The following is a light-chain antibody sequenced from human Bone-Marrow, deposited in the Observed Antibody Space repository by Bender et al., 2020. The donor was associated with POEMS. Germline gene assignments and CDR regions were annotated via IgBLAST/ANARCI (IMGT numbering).Light chain of an antibody. CDR3: SSWDDSLSGWV. J-gene: IGLJ3*02. V-gene: IGLV2-8*01. CDR2: SNY. Sequence: QSALTQPPSASGSPGQSVTISCTGTSSDVGGYNYVSWYQHLPGKAPRLVVYSNYQRPSGVPARFSGSKSGTSASLAISDIQSEDEGDYYCSSWDDSLSGWVFGGGTKLTVL. CDR1: SSDVGGYNY.